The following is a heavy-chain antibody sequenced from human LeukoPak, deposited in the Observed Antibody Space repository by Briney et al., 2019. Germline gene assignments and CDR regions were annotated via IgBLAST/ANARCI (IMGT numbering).Heavy chain of an antibody. CDR1: GVSFSGYY. CDR2: INHSGST. J-gene: IGHJ4*02. Sequence: SETLSLTCAVYGVSFSGYYWSWIRQPPGKGLEWIGEINHSGSTNYNPSLKSRVTISVDTSKNQFSLKLSSVTAADTAVYYCAREEYSGSTYYFDYWGQGTLVTVSS. D-gene: IGHD1-26*01. V-gene: IGHV4-34*01. CDR3: AREEYSGSTYYFDY.